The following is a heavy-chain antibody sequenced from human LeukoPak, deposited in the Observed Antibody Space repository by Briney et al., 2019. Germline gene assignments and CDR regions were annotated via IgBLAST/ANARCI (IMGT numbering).Heavy chain of an antibody. CDR1: GYSFTSYW. CDR3: ARISAVAGIVGENWFDP. Sequence: GESLKISCKGSGYSFTSYWIGWVRQMPGKGLEWMGIIYPGDSDTRYSPSFQGQVTIPADKSISTAYLQWSSLKASDTAMYYCARISAVAGIVGENWFDPWGQGTLVTVSS. D-gene: IGHD6-19*01. CDR2: IYPGDSDT. V-gene: IGHV5-51*01. J-gene: IGHJ5*02.